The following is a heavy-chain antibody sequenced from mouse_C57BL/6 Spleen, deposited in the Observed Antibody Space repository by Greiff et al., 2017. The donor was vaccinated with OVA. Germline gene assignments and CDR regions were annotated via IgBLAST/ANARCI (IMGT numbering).Heavy chain of an antibody. D-gene: IGHD1-1*01. CDR1: GYTFTSYW. J-gene: IGHJ4*01. CDR3: ARNSVVANYAMDY. Sequence: QVQLQQPGAELVKPGASVKLSCKASGYTFTSYWMQWVKQRPGQGLEWIGEIDPSDSYTNYNQKFKGKATLTVDTSSSTAYMQLSSLTSEDSAVYYGARNSVVANYAMDYWGQGTSVTVSS. V-gene: IGHV1-50*01. CDR2: IDPSDSYT.